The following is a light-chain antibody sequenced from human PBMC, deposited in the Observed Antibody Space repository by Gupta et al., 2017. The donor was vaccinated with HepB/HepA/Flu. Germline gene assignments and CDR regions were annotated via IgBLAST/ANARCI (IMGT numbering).Light chain of an antibody. CDR3: QQYANSPT. CDR2: GAS. J-gene: IGKJ1*01. V-gene: IGKV3-20*01. CDR1: RTVTNNY. Sequence: NVLTQSPGTVSLSPGEGATLSCRASRTVTNNYLAWYLQKPGQAPRLLIYGASNRATGIPDRFSGSGSGTAFTLTISGLEPEDFAVYFCQQYANSPTFGQGTRVDIK.